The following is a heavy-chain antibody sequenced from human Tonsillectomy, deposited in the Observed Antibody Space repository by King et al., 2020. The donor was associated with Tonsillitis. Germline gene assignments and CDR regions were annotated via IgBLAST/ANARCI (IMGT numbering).Heavy chain of an antibody. CDR3: AREGLVQYYYYGMDV. V-gene: IGHV3-30-3*01. D-gene: IGHD6-19*01. Sequence: VQLVGSGGGVGQPGRSLRLSCAASEVSFRSYAMHWVRQGPGKGLEWVAVISYDGSNKDCADSVKGRFTISKDNSKNTLFLQMNSPRAEDTAVYYCAREGLVQYYYYGMDVWGQGTTVTVSS. CDR1: EVSFRSYA. CDR2: ISYDGSNK. J-gene: IGHJ6*02.